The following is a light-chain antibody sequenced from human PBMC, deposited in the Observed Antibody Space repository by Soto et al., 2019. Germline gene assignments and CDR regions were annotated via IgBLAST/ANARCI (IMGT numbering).Light chain of an antibody. J-gene: IGKJ1*01. CDR1: QSFSSSY. CDR3: QQYGSSPGT. V-gene: IGKV3-20*01. Sequence: EIVLTQSPGTLSLSPGERATLSWRASQSFSSSYLAWYQQKPGQAPRLLIYGASSRATGIPDRFSGSGSGTDFTLTISRLEPEDFAVYYCQQYGSSPGTFGQGTKVDIK. CDR2: GAS.